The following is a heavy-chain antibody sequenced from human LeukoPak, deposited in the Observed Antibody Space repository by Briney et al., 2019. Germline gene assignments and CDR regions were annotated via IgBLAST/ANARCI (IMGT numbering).Heavy chain of an antibody. Sequence: GGSLRLSCAASGFTFTKAWMSWVRQAPGKGREWVGRIKSKGDGETIDNAAAVKGRFNMARDDSKATVYRQMNSLKAEDTAVYYCTTDLGLTMIRGVIVYWGQGALVTVSS. J-gene: IGHJ4*02. CDR2: IKSKGDGETI. V-gene: IGHV3-15*01. D-gene: IGHD3-10*01. CDR1: GFTFTKAW. CDR3: TTDLGLTMIRGVIVY.